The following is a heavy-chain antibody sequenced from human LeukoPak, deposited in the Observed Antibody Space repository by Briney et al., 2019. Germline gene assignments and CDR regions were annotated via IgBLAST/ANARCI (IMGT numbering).Heavy chain of an antibody. V-gene: IGHV4-34*01. Sequence: PSETLSLTCAVYGGSYRGYYWSWIRQPPGKGLEWIGEINHSGSTNYNPSLKSRVTISVDTSKNQFSLKLSSVTAADTAVYDCARMQAVVPAPMRPFDYWGQGTLVTVSS. J-gene: IGHJ4*02. CDR2: INHSGST. CDR1: GGSYRGYY. D-gene: IGHD2-2*01. CDR3: ARMQAVVPAPMRPFDY.